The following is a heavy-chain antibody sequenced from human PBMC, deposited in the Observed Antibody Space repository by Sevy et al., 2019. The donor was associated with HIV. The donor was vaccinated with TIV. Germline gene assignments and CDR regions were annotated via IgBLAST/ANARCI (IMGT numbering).Heavy chain of an antibody. J-gene: IGHJ3*02. V-gene: IGHV3-30*18. CDR2: ISHDGSLK. CDR1: GFIFTNYG. Sequence: GGSLRLSCAASGFIFTNYGMHWVRQAPGKGLEWVAVISHDGSLKYYADSVRGRVTISRDSSKNTVSLQMNSLRLEDTAVYYGAKGSRATGSAFDIWGQGTMVTVSS. D-gene: IGHD2-15*01. CDR3: AKGSRATGSAFDI.